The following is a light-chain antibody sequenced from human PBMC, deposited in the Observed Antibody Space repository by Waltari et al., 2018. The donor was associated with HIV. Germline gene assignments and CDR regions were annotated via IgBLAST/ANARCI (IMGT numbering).Light chain of an antibody. CDR2: DVI. V-gene: IGLV2-14*03. Sequence: QSALTQPASVSGSPGQSITISCTGISSDAGVSWYQQLPGKAPKLMLYDVIKRAAGVPYRFSGSKSGNTASLTISGLQAEDEGDYYCTSPWVFGGGTKGTVL. J-gene: IGLJ3*02. CDR3: TSPWV. CDR1: SSDAGV.